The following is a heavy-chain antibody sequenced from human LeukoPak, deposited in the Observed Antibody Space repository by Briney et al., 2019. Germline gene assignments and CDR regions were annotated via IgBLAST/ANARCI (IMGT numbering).Heavy chain of an antibody. V-gene: IGHV1-2*02. J-gene: IGHJ5*02. CDR2: INPNSGGT. CDR3: ARRQGPSIRYCSSTSCRAPTRWFDP. Sequence: GASVKVSCKASGYTFTGYYMHWVRQAPGQGLEWMGWINPNSGGTNYAQKFQGRVTMTRDTSISTAYMELSRLRSDDTAVYYCARRQGPSIRYCSSTSCRAPTRWFDPWGQGTLVTVSS. D-gene: IGHD2-2*01. CDR1: GYTFTGYY.